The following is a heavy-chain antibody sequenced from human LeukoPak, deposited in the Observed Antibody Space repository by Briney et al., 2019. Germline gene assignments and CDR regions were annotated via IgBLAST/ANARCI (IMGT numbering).Heavy chain of an antibody. CDR2: ITGSASTT. D-gene: IGHD1-26*01. V-gene: IGHV3-23*01. J-gene: IGHJ3*02. Sequence: GGSLRLSCAASGFTFSSYAMSWVRQAPGKGLEWVSAITGSASTTYYADSVKGRFTISRDNSNNTLYLQMSSLRAGDTAVYYCAKHYRGIARAGAFDIWGQGTMLTVSS. CDR1: GFTFSSYA. CDR3: AKHYRGIARAGAFDI.